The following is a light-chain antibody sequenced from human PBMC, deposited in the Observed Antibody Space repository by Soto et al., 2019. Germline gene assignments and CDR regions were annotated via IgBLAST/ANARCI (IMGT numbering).Light chain of an antibody. Sequence: EIVMTQSPATLAVSPGDTATLSCRASQSLGGNLAWYQQKPGQAPRLLIYGASTRATGIPARFSGSGSGTEFSLIISSLQSEDFAVYYCQQYNNWPPTFTFGPGTKVDIK. CDR1: QSLGGN. CDR3: QQYNNWPPTFT. J-gene: IGKJ3*01. V-gene: IGKV3-15*01. CDR2: GAS.